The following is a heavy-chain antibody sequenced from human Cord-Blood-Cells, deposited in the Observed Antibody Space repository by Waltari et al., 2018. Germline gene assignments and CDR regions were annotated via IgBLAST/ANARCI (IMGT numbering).Heavy chain of an antibody. D-gene: IGHD3-16*01. CDR3: AREGVVGGGFDY. V-gene: IGHV3-7*01. CDR1: GFTVSRYG. Sequence: EVQLVESGGGLVQPGGSLRPSCAASGFTVSRYGIRWVPQGPGKGLEWVANIKQNEREKYYVDSVKGRFTISRDNPKNSLYLQMNSLRAEDTAVYYCAREGVVGGGFDYWGQGTLVTVSS. CDR2: IKQNEREK. J-gene: IGHJ4*02.